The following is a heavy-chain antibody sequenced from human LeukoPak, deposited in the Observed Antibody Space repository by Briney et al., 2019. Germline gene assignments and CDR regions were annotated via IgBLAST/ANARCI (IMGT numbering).Heavy chain of an antibody. CDR1: GGSISSSNW. Sequence: PSETLSLTCAVSGGSISSSNWWSWVRQPPGKGLEWIGEIHHSGSTNYNPSLKSRVTISVDKSKKQFSLKLSSVTAADTAVYYCARGSIWGDGYNSAFDYWGQGTLVTVSS. CDR3: ARGSIWGDGYNSAFDY. J-gene: IGHJ4*02. V-gene: IGHV4-4*02. D-gene: IGHD5-24*01. CDR2: IHHSGST.